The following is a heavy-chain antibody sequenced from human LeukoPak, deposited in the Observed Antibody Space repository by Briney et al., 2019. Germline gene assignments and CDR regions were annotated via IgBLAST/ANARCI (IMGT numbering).Heavy chain of an antibody. J-gene: IGHJ4*02. Sequence: SVKVSCKASGGTFSSYAISWVRQAPGQGLEWMGRIIPILGIANYAQKFQGRVTITADKSTSTAYMELSSLRSEDTAVYYCARGDPSGYYDASGSYHPGGYWGQGTLVTVSS. CDR1: GGTFSSYA. V-gene: IGHV1-69*04. CDR2: IIPILGIA. D-gene: IGHD3-10*01. CDR3: ARGDPSGYYDASGSYHPGGY.